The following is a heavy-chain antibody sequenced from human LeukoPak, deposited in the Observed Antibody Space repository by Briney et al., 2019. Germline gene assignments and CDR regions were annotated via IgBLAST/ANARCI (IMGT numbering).Heavy chain of an antibody. V-gene: IGHV4-39*01. CDR1: GGSISSSSYY. Sequence: SETLSLTCTVSGGSISSSSYYWGWIRQPPGKGLEWIGSIYYSGSTYYNPSLKSRVTISVDTSKNQFSLKLSSVTAADTAVYYCARLDTAMVSDYWGRGTLVTVSS. CDR3: ARLDTAMVSDY. J-gene: IGHJ4*02. D-gene: IGHD5-18*01. CDR2: IYYSGST.